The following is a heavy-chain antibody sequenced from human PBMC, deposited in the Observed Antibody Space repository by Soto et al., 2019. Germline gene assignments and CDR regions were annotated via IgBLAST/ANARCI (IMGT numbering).Heavy chain of an antibody. CDR3: AKDPPYSRGPYGMDV. CDR1: GFPFDVYA. J-gene: IGHJ6*02. CDR2: ISWNSGSI. Sequence: GGSLRLSFAASGFPFDVYAMHWVRQAPGKGLEWVSGISWNSGSIGYADSVKGRFTISRDNAKNSLYLQMNSLRAEDTALSYCAKDPPYSRGPYGMDVWGQGTAITFSS. D-gene: IGHD6-19*01. V-gene: IGHV3-9*01.